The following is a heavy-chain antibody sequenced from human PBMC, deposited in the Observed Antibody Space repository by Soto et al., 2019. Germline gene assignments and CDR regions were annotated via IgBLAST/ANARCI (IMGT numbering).Heavy chain of an antibody. CDR2: IIPIVGTG. J-gene: IGHJ6*02. D-gene: IGHD2-2*01. CDR1: GGTFSNYA. V-gene: IGHV1-69*01. CDR3: ARVVILVPTASTHYYYHMDV. Sequence: QVQLVQSGAEVRKPGSSVTVSCKASGGTFSNYAISWVRQAPGQGLEWMGGIIPIVGTGSYAQQFQGRVTITADEPTTTAYMELSSRRFEDTAVYYCARVVILVPTASTHYYYHMDVWGPWTTVTVSS.